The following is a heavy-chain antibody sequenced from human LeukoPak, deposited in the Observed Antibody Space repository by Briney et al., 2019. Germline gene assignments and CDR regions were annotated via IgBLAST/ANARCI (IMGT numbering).Heavy chain of an antibody. J-gene: IGHJ5*02. CDR2: IYTSGST. CDR3: ARASSASPHYYDSSGYYYDNWFDP. D-gene: IGHD3-22*01. Sequence: SETLSLTCTVSGGSISSGSYYWSWIRQPAGKGLEWIGRIYTSGSTNYNPSLKSRVTISVDTSKNQFSLKLSSVTAADTAVYYCARASSASPHYYDSSGYYYDNWFDPWGQGTLVTVSS. V-gene: IGHV4-61*02. CDR1: GGSISSGSYY.